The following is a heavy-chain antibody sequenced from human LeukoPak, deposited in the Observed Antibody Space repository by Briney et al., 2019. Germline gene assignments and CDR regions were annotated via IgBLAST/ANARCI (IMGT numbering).Heavy chain of an antibody. CDR3: ARDWGEVITTPFDY. CDR2: ISYDGSNK. CDR1: GFTFSSYA. J-gene: IGHJ4*02. D-gene: IGHD3-22*01. Sequence: PGRPLRLSCAASGFTFSSYAMHWVRQAPGKGLEWVAVISYDGSNKYSADSVKGRFTISRDNSKNTLYLQMNSLRAEDTAVYYCARDWGEVITTPFDYWGQGTLVTVSS. V-gene: IGHV3-30-3*01.